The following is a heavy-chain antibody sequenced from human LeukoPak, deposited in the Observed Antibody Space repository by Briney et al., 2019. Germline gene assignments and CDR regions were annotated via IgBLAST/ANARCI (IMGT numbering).Heavy chain of an antibody. CDR2: ISGSGGRT. V-gene: IGHV3-23*01. Sequence: TGGPLRLSCATSGYIFSIYPLSWVRRAPERGLEWPSNISGSGGRTYHADSVKRRFTISRDSSKNTLYLQINSLRAEDTPIYHFARVIRAAPGKGYFDYWGQGTLVTVSS. CDR1: GYIFSIYP. CDR3: ARVIRAAPGKGYFDY. J-gene: IGHJ4*02. D-gene: IGHD6-13*01.